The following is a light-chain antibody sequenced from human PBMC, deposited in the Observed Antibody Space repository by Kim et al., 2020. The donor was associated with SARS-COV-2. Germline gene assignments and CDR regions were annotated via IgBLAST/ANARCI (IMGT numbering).Light chain of an antibody. CDR3: QQIKIAPLT. Sequence: ASEGDRGAITGRGSQGISNYLAWYQQKTGKVPVVLIYNASTLQSVVPSRFSGSGSGTDITLTSSSLQAENVATYYCQQIKIAPLTFGGGTKVDIK. V-gene: IGKV1-27*01. CDR2: NAS. CDR1: QGISNY. J-gene: IGKJ4*01.